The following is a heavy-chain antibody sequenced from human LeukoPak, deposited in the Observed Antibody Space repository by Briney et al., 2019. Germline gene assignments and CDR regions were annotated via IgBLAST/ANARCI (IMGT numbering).Heavy chain of an antibody. CDR3: ARDSDYSFDS. CDR2: IKNDGFST. V-gene: IGHV3-74*01. Sequence: GGSLRLSCATSGFGFRVRWMHWVRQAPGKGLEWVSLIKNDGFSTTYADSVKGRFTISRDDAKNTLYLQMNSLRAEDTAVYYCARDSDYSFDSWGQGTLVTVTS. J-gene: IGHJ5*01. CDR1: GFGFRVRW. D-gene: IGHD4-4*01.